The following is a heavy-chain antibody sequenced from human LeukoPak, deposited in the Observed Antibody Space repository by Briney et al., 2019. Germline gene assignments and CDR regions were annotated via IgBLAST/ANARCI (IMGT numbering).Heavy chain of an antibody. Sequence: GGSLRLSCVASGFIFNEYTMHWVRQAPGKGLEWVSLITWDGGATFYADSVKGRFTISRDNRKNPLHLQMSSLTPDDSALYYCARERERLTDYWGQGTLVTVSS. CDR2: ITWDGGAT. D-gene: IGHD1-26*01. CDR1: GFIFNEYT. CDR3: ARERERLTDY. J-gene: IGHJ4*02. V-gene: IGHV3-43*01.